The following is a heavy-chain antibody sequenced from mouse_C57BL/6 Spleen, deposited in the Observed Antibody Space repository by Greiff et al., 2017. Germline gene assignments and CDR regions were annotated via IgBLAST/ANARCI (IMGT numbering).Heavy chain of an antibody. D-gene: IGHD4-1*01. CDR1: GYAFSSSW. J-gene: IGHJ2*01. V-gene: IGHV1-82*01. CDR3: ARSLTGTGYFDY. Sequence: VQLQQSGPELVKPGASVKISCKASGYAFSSSWMNWVKQRPGKGLEWIGRIYPGDGDTNYNGKFKGQATLTADKSSSTAYMQLSRLTSEDSAVYFCARSLTGTGYFDYWRQGTTLTVSS. CDR2: IYPGDGDT.